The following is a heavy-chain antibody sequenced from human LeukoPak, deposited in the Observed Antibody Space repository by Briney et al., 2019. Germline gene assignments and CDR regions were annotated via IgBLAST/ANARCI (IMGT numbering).Heavy chain of an antibody. Sequence: GGSLRLSCAASGLTVSSKYMNWVRQAPGKGLEWVSVIYSGGSTYYADSVKGRFTISRDNSKNTLYLQMNSLRAGDTAVYYCASQGVVPAAAEGYWGQGTLVTVSS. CDR1: GLTVSSKY. CDR2: IYSGGST. J-gene: IGHJ4*02. D-gene: IGHD2-2*01. V-gene: IGHV3-66*02. CDR3: ASQGVVPAAAEGY.